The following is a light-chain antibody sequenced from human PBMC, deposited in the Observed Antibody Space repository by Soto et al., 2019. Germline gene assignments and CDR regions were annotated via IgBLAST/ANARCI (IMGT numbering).Light chain of an antibody. CDR1: QSISSY. J-gene: IGKJ4*01. V-gene: IGKV1-12*01. Sequence: DLQMTQSPSSVPASVGDRVTITCRASQSISSYLAWFQQKPGKAPKLLIYAASSLHSAVPSRFSGSGSGTDFTLTISSLQREDFATYYCQHANSSPLTFGCGTRVEI. CDR3: QHANSSPLT. CDR2: AAS.